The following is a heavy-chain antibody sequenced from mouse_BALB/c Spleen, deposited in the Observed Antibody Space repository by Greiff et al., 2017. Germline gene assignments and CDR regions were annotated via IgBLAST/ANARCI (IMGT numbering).Heavy chain of an antibody. CDR3: ARRDIYYDYREFDY. D-gene: IGHD2-4*01. CDR2: INPSNGRT. Sequence: QVQLQQPGAELVKPGASVKLSCKASGYTFTSYWMHWVKQRPGQGLEWIGEINPSNGRTNYNEKFKSKATLTVDKSSSTAYMQLSSLTSEDSAVYYCARRDIYYDYREFDYWGQGTTLTVSS. CDR1: GYTFTSYW. V-gene: IGHV1S81*02. J-gene: IGHJ2*01.